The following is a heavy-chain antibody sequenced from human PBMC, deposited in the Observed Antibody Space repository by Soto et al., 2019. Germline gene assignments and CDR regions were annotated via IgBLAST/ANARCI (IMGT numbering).Heavy chain of an antibody. V-gene: IGHV3-23*01. D-gene: IGHD3-16*01. Sequence: GGSLRLSCAASGFTFSSYAMSWVRQAPGKGLEWVSAISGSGGSTYYADSVKGRFTISRDNSKNTLYLQMNSLRAEDTAVYYCAKVELTGRSMITFGGVNEYYFDYWGQGTLVTVSS. CDR2: ISGSGGST. CDR3: AKVELTGRSMITFGGVNEYYFDY. J-gene: IGHJ4*02. CDR1: GFTFSSYA.